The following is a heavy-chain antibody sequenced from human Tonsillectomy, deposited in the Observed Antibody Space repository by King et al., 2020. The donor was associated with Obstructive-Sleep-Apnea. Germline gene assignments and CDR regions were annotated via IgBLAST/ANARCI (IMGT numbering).Heavy chain of an antibody. V-gene: IGHV3-15*01. CDR2: IKRKTDGGTT. CDR1: GFTFTNAW. J-gene: IGHJ4*02. Sequence: VQLVESGGDFVKPGGSLRLSCAASGFTFTNAWMNWVRQAPGKGLEWVGRIKRKTDGGTTDYAAPVKGRFTISRDDSKNTLYLQMNSLKTEDTAVYYCTASSPAIVGVATFDYWGQGTLVTVSS. D-gene: IGHD1-26*01. CDR3: TASSPAIVGVATFDY.